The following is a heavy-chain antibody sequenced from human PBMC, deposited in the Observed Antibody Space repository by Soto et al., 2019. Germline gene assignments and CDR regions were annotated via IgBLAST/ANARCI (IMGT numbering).Heavy chain of an antibody. CDR1: GGTFSSYA. V-gene: IGHV1-8*02. CDR3: TTYGGDTGRFDY. Sequence: ASVKVSCKASGGTFSSYAISWVRQAAGQGLVWMGGMIPNCGNRSYAQKFQGRVTMTRDTSISTAYMELNSVTAGDTAVYYCTTYGGDTGRFDYWGQGIPVTVSS. D-gene: IGHD4-17*01. CDR2: MIPNCGNR. J-gene: IGHJ4*02.